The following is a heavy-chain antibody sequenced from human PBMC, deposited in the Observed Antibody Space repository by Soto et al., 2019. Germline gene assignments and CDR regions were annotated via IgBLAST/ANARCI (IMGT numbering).Heavy chain of an antibody. V-gene: IGHV3-23*01. CDR2: ISGSGGST. Sequence: GGSLRLSCAASGFTFSSYAMSWVRQAPGKGLEWVSAISGSGGSTYYADSVKGRFTISRDNSKNTLYLQMNSLRAEDTAVSYCAKAEGSDSRGWYSQGQFDYWGQGTPVSVSS. CDR1: GFTFSSYA. D-gene: IGHD6-19*01. CDR3: AKAEGSDSRGWYSQGQFDY. J-gene: IGHJ4*02.